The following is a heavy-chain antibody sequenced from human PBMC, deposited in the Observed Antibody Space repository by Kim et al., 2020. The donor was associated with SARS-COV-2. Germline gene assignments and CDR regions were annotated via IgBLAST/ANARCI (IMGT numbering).Heavy chain of an antibody. CDR2: ISSSSSTI. V-gene: IGHV3-48*02. CDR1: GFTFSSYS. CDR3: ARDTSNDYVWGSYRNTFDY. J-gene: IGHJ4*02. Sequence: GGSLRLSCAASGFTFSSYSMNWVRQAPGKGLEWVSYISSSSSTIYYADSVKGRFTISRDNAKNSLYLQMNSLRDEDTAVYYCARDTSNDYVWGSYRNTFDYWGQGTLVTVSS. D-gene: IGHD3-16*02.